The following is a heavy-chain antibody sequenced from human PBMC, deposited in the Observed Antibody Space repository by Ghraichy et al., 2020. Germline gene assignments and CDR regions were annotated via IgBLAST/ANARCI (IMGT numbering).Heavy chain of an antibody. J-gene: IGHJ4*02. V-gene: IGHV3-23*01. CDR2: ISDSGAST. Sequence: GGSLRLSCAASGFTFINYAIYWVRQAPGKGLEWVSAISDSGASTYYADSVKGRFTISRDNSKNMVYLQMNSLRAEDTATYYCTSRYNSGPHWGQGTLVTVSS. D-gene: IGHD6-19*01. CDR1: GFTFINYA. CDR3: TSRYNSGPH.